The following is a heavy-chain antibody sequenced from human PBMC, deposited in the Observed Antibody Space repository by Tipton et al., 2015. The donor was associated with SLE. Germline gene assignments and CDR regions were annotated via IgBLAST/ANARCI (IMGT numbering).Heavy chain of an antibody. J-gene: IGHJ6*02. D-gene: IGHD5-18*01. Sequence: TLSLTCTVSGVSTSSNYWSWIRQPPGKVLEWIGYIHYRGGTNYTPSLKSRVTMSIDMSKNQFSLSLTSVTAADTAIYYCARDTYFGLDVWGQGTTVIVSS. V-gene: IGHV4-59*08. CDR2: IHYRGGT. CDR1: GVSTSSNY. CDR3: ARDTYFGLDV.